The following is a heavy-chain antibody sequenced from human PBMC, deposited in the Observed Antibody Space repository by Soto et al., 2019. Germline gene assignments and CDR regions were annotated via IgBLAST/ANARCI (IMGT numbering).Heavy chain of an antibody. Sequence: SETLSLTCAVYGGSFSGYYWSWIRQPPGKGLEWIGEINHSGSTNYNPSLKSRVTISVDTSKNQFSLKLSSVTAADTAVYYCARGRHYYGSGAPAGMDVWGQGTTVTVSS. V-gene: IGHV4-34*01. J-gene: IGHJ6*02. CDR1: GGSFSGYY. CDR2: INHSGST. D-gene: IGHD3-10*01. CDR3: ARGRHYYGSGAPAGMDV.